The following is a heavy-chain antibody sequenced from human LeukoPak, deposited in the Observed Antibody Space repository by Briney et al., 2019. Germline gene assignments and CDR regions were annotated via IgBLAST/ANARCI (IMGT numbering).Heavy chain of an antibody. V-gene: IGHV3-66*01. Sequence: GGSLRLSCAASGFTVSSNYMSWVRQAPGKGREGVSFIYSGGSTYYADSVKGRFTISRDNSKNTLYLQMNSLRAEDTAVYYCARDPPVNFGNSGYFDLWGRGTLVTVSS. CDR2: IYSGGST. CDR1: GFTVSSNY. D-gene: IGHD4-23*01. J-gene: IGHJ2*01. CDR3: ARDPPVNFGNSGYFDL.